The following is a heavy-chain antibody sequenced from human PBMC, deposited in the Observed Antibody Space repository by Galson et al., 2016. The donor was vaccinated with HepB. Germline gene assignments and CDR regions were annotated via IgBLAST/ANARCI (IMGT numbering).Heavy chain of an antibody. CDR2: ISGSGSAT. D-gene: IGHD2-15*01. CDR1: GFTFSSST. V-gene: IGHV3-23*01. Sequence: SLRLSCAASGFTFSSSTMSWVRQAPGKGLEWVSSISGSGSATYYADSVKGRFTISRDNSKNTLYLQMNSLRADDTAVYYCAKLVGYWAQGTLVTVSS. J-gene: IGHJ4*02. CDR3: AKLVGY.